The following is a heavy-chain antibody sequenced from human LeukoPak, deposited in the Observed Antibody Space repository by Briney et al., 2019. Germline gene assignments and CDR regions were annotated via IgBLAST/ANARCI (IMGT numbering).Heavy chain of an antibody. CDR3: ARSIAAAGKWDSYYYYGMDV. CDR2: IWYDGSNK. D-gene: IGHD6-13*01. Sequence: GGSLRLSCAASGFTFSSYGMHWVRQAPGKGLEWVAVIWYDGSNKYYADSVKGRFTISRDNSKNTLYLQMNSLRAEDTAVYYCARSIAAAGKWDSYYYYGMDVWGQGTTVTVSS. CDR1: GFTFSSYG. J-gene: IGHJ6*02. V-gene: IGHV3-33*01.